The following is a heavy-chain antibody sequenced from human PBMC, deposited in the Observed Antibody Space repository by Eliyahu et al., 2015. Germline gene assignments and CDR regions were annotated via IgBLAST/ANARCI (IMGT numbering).Heavy chain of an antibody. CDR2: MYYSGSA. D-gene: IGHD3-10*01. J-gene: IGHJ3*02. V-gene: IGHV4-39*01. CDR1: GDSXSSSGYY. CDR3: ARHRGSHNAFDI. Sequence: QLQLQXSGPGLVKPSETLSLTCTVXGDSXSSSGYYWGWIRQPPGXGLEWIGSMYYSGSAYYNPSLKSRGTISVDTSKNQFSLKLNSVTAADTAVFYCARHRGSHNAFDIWGQGTMVTVSS.